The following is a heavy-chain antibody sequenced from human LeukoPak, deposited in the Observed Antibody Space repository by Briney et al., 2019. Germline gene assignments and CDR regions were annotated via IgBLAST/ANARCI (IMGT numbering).Heavy chain of an antibody. Sequence: PGRSLRLSCAASGFTFSSSAMSWVRQAPGKGLEWVSTISGSGSGGSTYYADSVKGRFTISRDNSKNTLYLQTNSLRAEDTAVYYCAKPLLRWLQPNFDYWGQGTLVTVSS. CDR3: AKPLLRWLQPNFDY. V-gene: IGHV3-23*01. D-gene: IGHD5-24*01. CDR2: ISGSGSGGST. J-gene: IGHJ4*02. CDR1: GFTFSSSA.